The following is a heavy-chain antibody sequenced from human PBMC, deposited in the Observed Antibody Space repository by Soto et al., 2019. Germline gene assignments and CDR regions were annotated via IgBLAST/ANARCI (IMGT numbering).Heavy chain of an antibody. J-gene: IGHJ6*02. CDR2: IDASGNT. D-gene: IGHD6-13*01. V-gene: IGHV4-4*07. Sequence: SETLSLTCTVSVDSITTYYWSWIRQPAGKGLRWIGRIDASGNTNYNPSLNSRVTMSIDTSKKQFSLKLTSVTAADTAIYYCARYSNNWFQTEGMDVWGQGTTVTVSS. CDR1: VDSITTYY. CDR3: ARYSNNWFQTEGMDV.